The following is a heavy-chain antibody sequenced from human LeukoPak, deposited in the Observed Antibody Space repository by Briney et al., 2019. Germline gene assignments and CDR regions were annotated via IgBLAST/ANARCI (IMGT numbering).Heavy chain of an antibody. V-gene: IGHV3-30-3*01. J-gene: IGHJ3*02. Sequence: PGGSLRLSCAASGFVFSHYAIYLVRQALGKGLEWVALISYDGSNQFYADSVKGRFTISRDNSKNTLYLQMNSLRTEDTAVYYCARAKTTVTTFDAFDIWGQGTMVTVSS. CDR1: GFVFSHYA. CDR3: ARAKTTVTTFDAFDI. D-gene: IGHD4-17*01. CDR2: ISYDGSNQ.